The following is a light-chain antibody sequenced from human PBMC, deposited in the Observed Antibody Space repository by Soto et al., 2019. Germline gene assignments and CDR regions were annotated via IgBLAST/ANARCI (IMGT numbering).Light chain of an antibody. J-gene: IGKJ5*01. CDR2: GAS. Sequence: VLTQSPGTLCLSPGERATLSCRATQSVSSAYSAWYQQKPGQAPRLLIYGASNRATGIPDRFSGSGSGTDFTLTISRLEPEDFAVYYCQQYGSSPITFGQGTRLEI. CDR3: QQYGSSPIT. V-gene: IGKV3-20*01. CDR1: QSVSSAY.